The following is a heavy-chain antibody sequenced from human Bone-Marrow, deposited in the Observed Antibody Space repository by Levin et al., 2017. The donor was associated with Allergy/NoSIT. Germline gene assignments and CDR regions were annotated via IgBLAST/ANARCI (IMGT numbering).Heavy chain of an antibody. CDR1: GFTLSSYA. CDR3: VRAEYSSSSGDYYYFGMDV. Sequence: GESLKISCAASGFTLSSYAMHWVRQAPGKGLEWVAVISYDGRNKYYADSVKGRLTISRDKSKNTVYMQMNSLRAEDTAVYYCVRAEYSSSSGDYYYFGMDVWGQGTTVTVSS. J-gene: IGHJ6*02. V-gene: IGHV3-30*04. D-gene: IGHD6-6*01. CDR2: ISYDGRNK.